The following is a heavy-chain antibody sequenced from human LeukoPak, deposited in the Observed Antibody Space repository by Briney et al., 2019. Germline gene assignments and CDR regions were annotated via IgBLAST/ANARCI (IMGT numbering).Heavy chain of an antibody. Sequence: ASVTVSCTASGYTFTGYYMHWVRQAPGQGLEWMGRINPNSGGTNYAQKFQGRVTMTRDTSISTAYMELSRLRSDDTAVYYCAASQVDTTMVIGFADRPWGQGTLVTVSS. V-gene: IGHV1-2*06. J-gene: IGHJ5*02. CDR3: AASQVDTTMVIGFADRP. CDR2: INPNSGGT. D-gene: IGHD5-18*01. CDR1: GYTFTGYY.